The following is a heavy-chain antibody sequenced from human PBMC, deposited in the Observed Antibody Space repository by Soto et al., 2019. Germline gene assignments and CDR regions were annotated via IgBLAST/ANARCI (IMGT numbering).Heavy chain of an antibody. CDR2: IKQDGSEK. V-gene: IGHV3-7*03. Sequence: GGSLRLSCEASGFTFSTYAMSWVRQAPGKGLEWVANIKQDGSEKYYVDSVKGRFTISRDNAKNSLYLQMNSLRAEDTAVYYCARDWNLYDSSGYYSLGAFDIWGQGTMVTVSS. CDR1: GFTFSTYA. J-gene: IGHJ3*02. D-gene: IGHD3-22*01. CDR3: ARDWNLYDSSGYYSLGAFDI.